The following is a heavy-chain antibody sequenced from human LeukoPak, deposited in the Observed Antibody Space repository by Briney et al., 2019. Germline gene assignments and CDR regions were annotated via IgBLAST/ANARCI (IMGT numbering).Heavy chain of an antibody. CDR1: GFTFSGAW. CDR3: AKDRGYSGYIDY. V-gene: IGHV3-7*01. J-gene: IGHJ4*02. CDR2: IREDGTEK. Sequence: GGSLRLSCTASGFTFSGAWMTWVRQAPGKGLEWVANIREDGTEKNYVDSVKGRFTISRDNSKNTLYLQMNSLRAEDTAVYYCAKDRGYSGYIDYWGQGTLVTVSS. D-gene: IGHD1-26*01.